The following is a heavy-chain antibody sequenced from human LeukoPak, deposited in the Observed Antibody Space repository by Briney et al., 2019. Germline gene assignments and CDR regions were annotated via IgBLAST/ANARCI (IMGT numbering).Heavy chain of an antibody. Sequence: SETLSLTCTVYGGSISSYYWSWIRQPAGKGLEWIGRIYTSGSTNYNPSLKSRVTMSVDTSKNQFSLKLSSVTAADTAVYYCARDAFWSGYNWFDPWGQGTLVTVSS. V-gene: IGHV4-4*07. CDR2: IYTSGST. J-gene: IGHJ5*02. CDR1: GGSISSYY. CDR3: ARDAFWSGYNWFDP. D-gene: IGHD3-3*01.